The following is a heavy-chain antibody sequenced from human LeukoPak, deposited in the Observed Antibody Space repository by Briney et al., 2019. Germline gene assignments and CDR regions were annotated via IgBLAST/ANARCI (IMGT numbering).Heavy chain of an antibody. Sequence: GGSLRLSCAASGFTFSDYYMSWIRQAPGKRLEWVSYISSSSSYTNYADSVKGRFTISRDNAKNSLYLQMNSLRAEDTAVYYCARSSAQYCSGGSCYSDYWGQGTLVTVSS. J-gene: IGHJ4*02. CDR3: ARSSAQYCSGGSCYSDY. CDR2: ISSSSSYT. CDR1: GFTFSDYY. D-gene: IGHD2-15*01. V-gene: IGHV3-11*06.